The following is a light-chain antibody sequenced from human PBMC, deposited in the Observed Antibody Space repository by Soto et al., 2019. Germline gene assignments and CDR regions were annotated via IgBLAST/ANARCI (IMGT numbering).Light chain of an antibody. J-gene: IGKJ1*01. CDR3: QQYGSSPET. CDR2: GAS. Sequence: EIVLTQSPGTLSSSPGERATLSCRSIQSVSSSYLAWYQQKPGQAPRLLIYGASSRATGIPDRFSGSGSGTDFTLTISRLEPEDFAVYYCQQYGSSPETFGQGTKVDIK. V-gene: IGKV3-20*01. CDR1: QSVSSSY.